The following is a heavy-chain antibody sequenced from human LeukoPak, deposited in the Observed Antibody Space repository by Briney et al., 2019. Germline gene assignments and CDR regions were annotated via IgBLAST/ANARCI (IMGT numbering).Heavy chain of an antibody. CDR1: GFTFSSYW. Sequence: GGSLRLSCAASGFTFSSYWMSWVRQAPGKGLEWVANIKQDGSEKYYVDSVKGRFTISRDNAKNSLYLQMNSLRAEDTAVYYCARDRVAVAATGYYYYYMDVWGKGTTVTISS. CDR2: IKQDGSEK. CDR3: ARDRVAVAATGYYYYYMDV. J-gene: IGHJ6*03. V-gene: IGHV3-7*01. D-gene: IGHD6-19*01.